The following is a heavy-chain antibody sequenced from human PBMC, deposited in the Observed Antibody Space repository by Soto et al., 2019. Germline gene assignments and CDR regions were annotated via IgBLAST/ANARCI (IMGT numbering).Heavy chain of an antibody. J-gene: IGHJ4*02. CDR2: IYYSGST. CDR3: ARANSFDY. V-gene: IGHV4-39*01. Sequence: SETPSLTCTVSGGSISSSSYYWGWIRQPPGKGLEWIGSIYYSGSTYYNPSLKSRVTISVDTSKNQFSLKLSSVTAADTAVYYCARANSFDYWGQGTLVTVSS. CDR1: GGSISSSSYY.